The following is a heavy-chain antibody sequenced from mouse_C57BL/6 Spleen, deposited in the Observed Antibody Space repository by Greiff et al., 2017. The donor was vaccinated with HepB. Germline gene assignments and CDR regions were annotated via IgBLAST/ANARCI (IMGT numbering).Heavy chain of an antibody. CDR3: ARGDGSSYVGYFDY. CDR1: GYTFTSYG. CDR2: IYPRSGNT. V-gene: IGHV1-81*01. D-gene: IGHD1-1*01. J-gene: IGHJ2*01. Sequence: LQESGAELARPGASVKLSCKASGYTFTSYGISWVKQRTGQGLEWIGEIYPRSGNTYYNEKFKGKATLTADKSSSTAYMELRSLTSEDSAVYFCARGDGSSYVGYFDYWGQGTTLTVSS.